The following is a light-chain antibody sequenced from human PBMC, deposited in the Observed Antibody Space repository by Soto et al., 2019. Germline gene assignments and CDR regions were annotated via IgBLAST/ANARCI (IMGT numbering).Light chain of an antibody. CDR2: GAS. J-gene: IGKJ4*01. CDR1: QSVSSN. Sequence: EIVMTQSPATLSVSPGERATLSCSASQSVSSNLAWYQQKPGQAPSFLIYGASTMATGIPARFSDRVSGTELTLTMSILESDEFPFYYCQLYNNWSITFGEGTKV. V-gene: IGKV3-15*01. CDR3: QLYNNWSIT.